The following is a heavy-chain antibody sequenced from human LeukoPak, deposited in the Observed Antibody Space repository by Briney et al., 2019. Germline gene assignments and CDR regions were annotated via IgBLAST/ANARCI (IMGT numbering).Heavy chain of an antibody. CDR1: GYTFTDYY. V-gene: IGHV1-2*02. Sequence: ASVKVSCKASGYTFTDYYVHWVRQAPGQGLEWMGWINPNSGGTNYAQKLQGRVTMTTDTSTSTAYMELRSLRSDDTAVYYCARSSLPIVVVITTHAFDIWGQGTMVTVSS. J-gene: IGHJ3*02. D-gene: IGHD3-22*01. CDR2: INPNSGGT. CDR3: ARSSLPIVVVITTHAFDI.